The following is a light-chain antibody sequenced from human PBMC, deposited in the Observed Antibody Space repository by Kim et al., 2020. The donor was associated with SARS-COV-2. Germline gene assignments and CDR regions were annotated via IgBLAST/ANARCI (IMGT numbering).Light chain of an antibody. CDR3: VAWDDSLTAWV. J-gene: IGLJ3*02. CDR1: SSNIGKNA. Sequence: QSVLTQPPSVSEAPRQRVTISCSGSSSNIGKNAVNWYQQLPGKAPKLLIYYDNLLPSGVSDRFSGSKSGTSASLAISGLQSEDEADYYCVAWDDSLTAWVFGGGTQLTVL. CDR2: YDN. V-gene: IGLV1-36*01.